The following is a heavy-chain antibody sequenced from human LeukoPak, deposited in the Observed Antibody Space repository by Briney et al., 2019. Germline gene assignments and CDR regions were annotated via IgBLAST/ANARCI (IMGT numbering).Heavy chain of an antibody. D-gene: IGHD6-13*01. J-gene: IGHJ3*02. V-gene: IGHV3-53*01. Sequence: PGGSLRLSCAASGFTVSSNYMGWVRQAPGKGLEWVSVIYSGGSTYYADSVKGRFTISRDNSKNTPYLQMNSLRAEDTAVYYCARPWQQLTFNDAFDIWGQGTMVTVSS. CDR3: ARPWQQLTFNDAFDI. CDR1: GFTVSSNY. CDR2: IYSGGST.